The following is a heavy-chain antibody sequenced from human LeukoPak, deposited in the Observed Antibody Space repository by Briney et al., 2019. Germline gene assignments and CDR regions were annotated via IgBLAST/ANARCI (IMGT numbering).Heavy chain of an antibody. CDR2: ISYDGSNK. CDR1: GFTFSTYG. D-gene: IGHD6-19*01. J-gene: IGHJ4*02. V-gene: IGHV3-30*18. Sequence: PGRSLRLSCAASGFTFSTYGMHWVRQAPGKGLEWVAVISYDGSNKYYADSVKGRFTISRDNSKNTLYLQMNSLRAEDTAVYYCAKDFGRLQWLLYYFDYWGQGTLVTVSS. CDR3: AKDFGRLQWLLYYFDY.